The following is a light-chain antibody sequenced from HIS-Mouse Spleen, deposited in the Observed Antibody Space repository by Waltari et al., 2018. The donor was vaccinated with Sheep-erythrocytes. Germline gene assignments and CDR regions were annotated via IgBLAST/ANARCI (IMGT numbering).Light chain of an antibody. V-gene: IGLV2-23*01. CDR1: SSDVGSYNL. J-gene: IGLJ3*02. CDR2: EGS. CDR3: CSYAGSSTPWV. Sequence: QSALTQPASVSGSPGQSITISCTGTSSDVGSYNLFSWYQQHPGKAPKIMIHEGSKRPSGVSTRFSGSKSGNTASLTISGLQAEDEADYYCCSYAGSSTPWVFGGGTKLTVL.